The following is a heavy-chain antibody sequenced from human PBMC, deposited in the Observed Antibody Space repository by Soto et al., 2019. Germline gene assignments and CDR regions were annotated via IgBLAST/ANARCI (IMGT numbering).Heavy chain of an antibody. J-gene: IGHJ6*02. Sequence: EVQLVESGGGLVQPGGSLRLSCAASEFTFNNYWMHWVRQVPGKGLEWVSRITTDGSTTNYADSVMCRMTISRDNADNAVYLQMNSLRAEDTAVYYCARGIYRKYGLDVWCPGATVTVSS. CDR3: ARGIYRKYGLDV. D-gene: IGHD3-16*02. CDR2: ITTDGSTT. V-gene: IGHV3-74*01. CDR1: EFTFNNYW.